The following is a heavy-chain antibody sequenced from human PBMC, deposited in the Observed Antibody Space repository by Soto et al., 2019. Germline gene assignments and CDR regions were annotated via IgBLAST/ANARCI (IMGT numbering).Heavy chain of an antibody. CDR2: IYYSGNT. V-gene: IGHV4-31*02. D-gene: IGHD1-1*01. CDR1: GGSITTGGRY. J-gene: IGHJ3*02. Sequence: QVRLQEWGPGLVKPSQTLSLKCSVSGGSITTGGRYWSWIRQLPGQGLERIGDIYYSGNTYYNASLKSRVNISVEAAKNQFSLKLSSVAAADTAVYYWAQALVFTGGDGFDIWGQGRLVTVSS. CDR3: AQALVFTGGDGFDI.